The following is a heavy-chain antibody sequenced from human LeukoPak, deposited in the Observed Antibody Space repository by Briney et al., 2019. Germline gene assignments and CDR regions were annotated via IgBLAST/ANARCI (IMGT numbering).Heavy chain of an antibody. CDR1: GYSFTTYW. CDR2: IYPGDSDT. CDR3: ATYAGSYSKYFQH. J-gene: IGHJ1*01. D-gene: IGHD3-10*01. Sequence: PGESLKISCKGSGYSFTTYWIAWVRQMPGKGLEWMGMIYPGDSDTRYSPSFQGQVTISADKSISTAYLQWSSLKASDTAMYFCATYAGSYSKYFQHWGQGTLVTVSS. V-gene: IGHV5-51*01.